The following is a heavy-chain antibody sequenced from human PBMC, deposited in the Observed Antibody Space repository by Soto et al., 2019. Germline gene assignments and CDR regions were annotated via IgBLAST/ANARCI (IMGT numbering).Heavy chain of an antibody. CDR1: GGSISSGDYY. CDR2: IYHSGST. J-gene: IGHJ5*02. V-gene: IGHV4-30-4*01. CDR3: ARGRPDGARLDP. Sequence: QVQLQESGPGLVKPSQTLSLTCTVSGGSISSGDYYWSWIRQPPGKGLEWIGYIYHSGSTYYNPSLKSRVTISVDTSKNQFSRKLSSVTAADTAVYYCARGRPDGARLDPWGQGTLVTVSS. D-gene: IGHD6-6*01.